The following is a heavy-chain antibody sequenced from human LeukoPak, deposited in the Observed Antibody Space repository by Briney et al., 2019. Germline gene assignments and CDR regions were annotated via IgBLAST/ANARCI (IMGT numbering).Heavy chain of an antibody. V-gene: IGHV3-30*02. CDR1: GFTFSSYG. J-gene: IGHJ4*02. D-gene: IGHD6-13*01. CDR2: IRYGGSNK. Sequence: GGSLRLSCAASGFTFSSYGMHWVRQAPGKGLEWVAFIRYGGSNKYYADSVKGRFTISRDNSKNTLYLQMNSLRAEDTAVYYCAKDLFLARYSSSWYRGGGFDYWGQGTLVTVSS. CDR3: AKDLFLARYSSSWYRGGGFDY.